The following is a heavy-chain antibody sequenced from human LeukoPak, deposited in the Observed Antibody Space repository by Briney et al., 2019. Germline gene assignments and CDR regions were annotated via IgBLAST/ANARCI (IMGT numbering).Heavy chain of an antibody. CDR3: ARVGTTVVAQGMGS. Sequence: SETLSLTCTVSGYSISSGYYWAWIRQPPGKGLEWIGTIYQSGITYYKPSLKSRVTISVDTSKNQFSVRLTSVTAADTAVYYCARVGTTVVAQGMGSWGQGTLVTVSS. V-gene: IGHV4-38-2*02. D-gene: IGHD4-23*01. CDR1: GYSISSGYY. J-gene: IGHJ5*02. CDR2: IYQSGIT.